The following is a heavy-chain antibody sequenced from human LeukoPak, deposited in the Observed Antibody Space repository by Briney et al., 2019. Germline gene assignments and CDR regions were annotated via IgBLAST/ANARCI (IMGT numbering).Heavy chain of an antibody. Sequence: SETLSLTCTVSGGSISSYYWSWIRQPPGKGLEWIGYIYYSGSTNYNPSLKSRVTISVDTSKNQFSLKLSSVTAPDTGVYYCARDIPDYGDYVWFDTWGQGTLVTVSS. CDR2: IYYSGST. D-gene: IGHD4-17*01. J-gene: IGHJ5*02. CDR3: ARDIPDYGDYVWFDT. V-gene: IGHV4-59*01. CDR1: GGSISSYY.